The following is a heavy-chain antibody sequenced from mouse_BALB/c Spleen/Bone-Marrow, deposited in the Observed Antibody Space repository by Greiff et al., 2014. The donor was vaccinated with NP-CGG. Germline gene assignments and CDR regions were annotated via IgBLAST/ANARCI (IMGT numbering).Heavy chain of an antibody. D-gene: IGHD1-1*01. Sequence: DVQLQESGAELVKPGASVKLSCTASGFNIKDTYMRWVKQRPEQGLEWIGRIDPANGNTKYDPKFQGKATITADTSSNTAYLQLSSLTSEDTAVYYCARYYYGSSYFDYWGQGTTLTVSS. CDR2: IDPANGNT. CDR3: ARYYYGSSYFDY. V-gene: IGHV14-3*02. J-gene: IGHJ2*01. CDR1: GFNIKDTY.